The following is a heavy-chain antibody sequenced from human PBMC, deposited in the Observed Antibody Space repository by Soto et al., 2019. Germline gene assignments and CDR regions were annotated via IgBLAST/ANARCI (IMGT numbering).Heavy chain of an antibody. V-gene: IGHV3-48*01. CDR2: ITSSSSTI. CDR3: ARGMVRNSPPPYYMDV. CDR1: GFTFSDYS. J-gene: IGHJ6*03. Sequence: PGGSLRLSCATSGFTFSDYSINWVRQAPGKGLEWVSYITSSSSTILYADSAKGRFTISRDNAKNSLYLQMNSLRAEDTAVYYCARGMVRNSPPPYYMDVWGKGTTVTVSS. D-gene: IGHD3-10*01.